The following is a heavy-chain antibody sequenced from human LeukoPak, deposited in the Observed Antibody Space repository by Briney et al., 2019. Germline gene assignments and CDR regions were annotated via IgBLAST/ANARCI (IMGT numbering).Heavy chain of an antibody. D-gene: IGHD6-6*01. CDR1: GDSISSYY. J-gene: IGHJ4*02. Sequence: SETLSLTCTVSGDSISSYYWSWIRQPPGKGLDCIGYIYTSGGTNYIPSLKGRVTISIDTSKNQFSLKLSSVTAADSAVYYCARLTRLSTSPDRYYLDYWGQGTLVTVSS. CDR3: ARLTRLSTSPDRYYLDY. CDR2: IYTSGGT. V-gene: IGHV4-4*09.